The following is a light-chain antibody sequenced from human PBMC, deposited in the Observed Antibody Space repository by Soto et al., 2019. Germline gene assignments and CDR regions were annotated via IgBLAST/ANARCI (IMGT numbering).Light chain of an antibody. Sequence: EIVLTQSPGTLSLSPGQRATLSCRASQSLSSSFLAWYQQKPGQAPRLLIYGASSRAAGVPDRFSGSGSGTDFTLTISRLEPEDFAVYYCHQRQSWPRTFGQGTKVDIK. J-gene: IGKJ1*01. CDR1: QSLSSSF. CDR2: GAS. V-gene: IGKV3-20*01. CDR3: HQRQSWPRT.